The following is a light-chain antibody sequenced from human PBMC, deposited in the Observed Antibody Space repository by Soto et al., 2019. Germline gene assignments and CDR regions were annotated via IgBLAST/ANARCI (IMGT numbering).Light chain of an antibody. CDR1: QSVSTN. CDR3: QQYNTWTWT. J-gene: IGKJ1*01. CDR2: GAS. V-gene: IGKV3-15*01. Sequence: EIVMTQSPATLSVSPGARATLYCRASQSVSTNLAWYQHRPGQAPSLLMYGASTRATGVPGRFSGSGSGTQFTLGISSLQSEDFAVYYCQQYNTWTWTFGHGTKVEIK.